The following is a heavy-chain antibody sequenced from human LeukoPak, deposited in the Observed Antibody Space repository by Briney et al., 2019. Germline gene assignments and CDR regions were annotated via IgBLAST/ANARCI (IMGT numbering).Heavy chain of an antibody. CDR2: LFYTGET. V-gene: IGHV4-39*01. CDR1: DGSISSSSYY. CDR3: ARTDSGRYSYFDY. D-gene: IGHD1-26*01. Sequence: SVTLSFTCTVSDGSISSSSYYWGWIRHPPGKGLEWIGNLFYTGETFYNPSLNSRVTISVDTSKSQFSLRLSSVTAADTAVYYCARTDSGRYSYFDYWGQGTLVTVSS. J-gene: IGHJ4*02.